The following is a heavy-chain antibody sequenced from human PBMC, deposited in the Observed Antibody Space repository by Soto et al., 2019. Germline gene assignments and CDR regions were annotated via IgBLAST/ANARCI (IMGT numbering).Heavy chain of an antibody. J-gene: IGHJ4*02. V-gene: IGHV3-23*04. CDR3: AKRATTVTTYYYFDY. CDR1: GFTFRSYW. D-gene: IGHD4-17*01. CDR2: ISGSGGST. Sequence: EVQLVESGGGLVQPGGSLRLSCAASGFTFRSYWMHWVRQAPGKGLLWVSAISGSGGSTYYADSVKGRFTISRDNSKNTLYLQMNSLRAEDTAVYYCAKRATTVTTYYYFDYWGQGTLVTVSS.